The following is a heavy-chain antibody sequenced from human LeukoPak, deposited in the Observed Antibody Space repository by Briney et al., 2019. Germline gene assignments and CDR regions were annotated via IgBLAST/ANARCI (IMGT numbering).Heavy chain of an antibody. CDR3: ARDRCSSTSCYVDY. D-gene: IGHD2-2*01. Sequence: GGSLRLSCAASGFTFSSYGMHWVRQAPGKGLEWVAVIWYDGSNKYYADSVKGRFTISRDNSKNTLYLQMNSLRAEDTAVYYCARDRCSSTSCYVDYWGQGTLVTVSS. CDR2: IWYDGSNK. V-gene: IGHV3-33*01. CDR1: GFTFSSYG. J-gene: IGHJ4*02.